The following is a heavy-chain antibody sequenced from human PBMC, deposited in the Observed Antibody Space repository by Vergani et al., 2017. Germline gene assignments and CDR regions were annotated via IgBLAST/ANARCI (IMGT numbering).Heavy chain of an antibody. J-gene: IGHJ6*02. CDR1: GFSFNSYW. D-gene: IGHD3-22*01. Sequence: DVHLAESGGGFFQPGGSLRLSCSASGFSFNSYWMHWVRQVPGKGLLWVSRIKSDGSITAYADSVKGRFTISRDNAQNTLYPQMNSLRVEDTGVYYCARDKVVITLLGYGMDVWGQGTTVTVSS. V-gene: IGHV3-74*03. CDR3: ARDKVVITLLGYGMDV. CDR2: IKSDGSIT.